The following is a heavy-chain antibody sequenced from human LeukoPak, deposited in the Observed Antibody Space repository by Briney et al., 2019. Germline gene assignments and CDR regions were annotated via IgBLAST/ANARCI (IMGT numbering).Heavy chain of an antibody. Sequence: SETLSLTCTVSGGSISRGGYYWSWIRQHPGKGLEWIGYIYYSGSTYYNPSLKSRVTISVDTSKNQFSLKLSSVTAADTAVYYCARADSGSYLFHYWGQGTLVTVSS. CDR1: GGSISRGGYY. CDR2: IYYSGST. CDR3: ARADSGSYLFHY. J-gene: IGHJ4*02. D-gene: IGHD1-26*01. V-gene: IGHV4-31*03.